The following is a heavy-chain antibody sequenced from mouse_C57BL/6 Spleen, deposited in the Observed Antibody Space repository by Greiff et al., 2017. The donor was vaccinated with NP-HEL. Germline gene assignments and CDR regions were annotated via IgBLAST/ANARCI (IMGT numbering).Heavy chain of an antibody. CDR2: IYPGDGDT. D-gene: IGHD1-1*01. J-gene: IGHJ3*01. CDR1: GYAFSSSW. V-gene: IGHV1-82*01. CDR3: ARARSSPFAY. Sequence: QVQLQQSGPELVKPGASVKISCKASGYAFSSSWMNWVKQRPGKGLEWIGRIYPGDGDTNYNGKFKGKATLTADKASSTAYMQLSSLTSEDSAVYFCARARSSPFAYWGQGTLVTVSA.